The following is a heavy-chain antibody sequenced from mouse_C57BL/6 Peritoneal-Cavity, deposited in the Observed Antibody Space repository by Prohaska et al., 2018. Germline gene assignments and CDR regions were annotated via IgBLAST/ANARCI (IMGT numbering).Heavy chain of an antibody. V-gene: IGHV1-61*01. CDR1: GYTFTRYW. CDR2: IYHSVKEN. Sequence: QVQLQQPGAELVRPGSSVKLSCKASGYTFTRYWMDWVKQRPGQGLEWIGNIYHSVKENHYKKKFKEKVTLTVDKYSSAAYRQLRGLTSEDSALYYGACNYDDMDYWGQGTSVTVSS. J-gene: IGHJ4*01. D-gene: IGHD2-1*01. CDR3: ACNYDDMDY.